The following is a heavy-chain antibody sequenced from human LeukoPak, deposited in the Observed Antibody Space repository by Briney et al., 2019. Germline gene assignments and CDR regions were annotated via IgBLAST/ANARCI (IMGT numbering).Heavy chain of an antibody. V-gene: IGHV4-59*01. CDR2: IYYSGST. CDR1: GGSISSYY. CDR3: ARARDGAFDI. J-gene: IGHJ3*02. Sequence: SETLSLTCTVSGGSISSYYWSWIRQPPGKGLEWIGYIYYSGSTNYNPSLKSRVTISVDTSKNQFSLKLSSMTAADTAVYYCARARDGAFDIWGQGTMVTVSS. D-gene: IGHD5-24*01.